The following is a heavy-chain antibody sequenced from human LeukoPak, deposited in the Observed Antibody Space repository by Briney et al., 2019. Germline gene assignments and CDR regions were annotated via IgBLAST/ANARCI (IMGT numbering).Heavy chain of an antibody. CDR3: ARRTVTTLPYALDV. V-gene: IGHV3-48*01. J-gene: IGHJ6*02. CDR2: IRSSGITI. Sequence: GGSLRLSCAASGFTFSSYTMNWVRQAPGKGLEWVSYIRSSGITIYYADSVKGRFTISRDTATNSLFLQMNSLRAEDTAVYYCARRTVTTLPYALDVWGQGTTVTVSS. CDR1: GFTFSSYT. D-gene: IGHD4-11*01.